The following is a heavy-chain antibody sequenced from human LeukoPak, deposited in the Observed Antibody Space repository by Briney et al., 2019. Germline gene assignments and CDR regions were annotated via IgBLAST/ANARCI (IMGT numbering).Heavy chain of an antibody. Sequence: PGGSLRLSCIGSTFTFSDYGMHWVRQAPGKGLEWVAHIKPDGSEKNYVDSVKGRFTLFRDDAKNSVYLQMNSLRVEDTAVYYCARDSGSGGPWGQGTPVTVSS. D-gene: IGHD6-19*01. J-gene: IGHJ5*02. CDR2: IKPDGSEK. CDR1: TFTFSDYG. CDR3: ARDSGSGGP. V-gene: IGHV3-7*01.